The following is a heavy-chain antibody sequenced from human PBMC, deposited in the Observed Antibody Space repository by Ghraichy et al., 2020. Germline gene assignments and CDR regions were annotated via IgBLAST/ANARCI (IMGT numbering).Heavy chain of an antibody. J-gene: IGHJ4*02. Sequence: SETLSLTCAVSGGSISSGDSSWTWILQPPGKGLEWIGHIYYSGNTYYNPSLKSRVTISVDTSKNQFSLKLSSVTAADTSMYFCARKGSFHWLLEYWGQGTLVTVSS. D-gene: IGHD3-9*01. CDR2: IYYSGNT. CDR1: GGSISSGDSS. CDR3: ARKGSFHWLLEY. V-gene: IGHV4-30-4*07.